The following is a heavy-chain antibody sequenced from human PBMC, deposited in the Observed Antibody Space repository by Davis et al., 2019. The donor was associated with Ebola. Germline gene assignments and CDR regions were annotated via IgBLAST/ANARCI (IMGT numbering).Heavy chain of an antibody. CDR1: GYTFTSHD. D-gene: IGHD1-26*01. J-gene: IGHJ4*02. Sequence: ASVKVSCKASGYTFTSHDINWVRQATGQGLEWVGWINPNSGNTGYARKFQGRVTMTRTTSINTAYMELSSLRSEDTAVYFCARDSSGVVGANDFDYWGQGTLVTVSS. V-gene: IGHV1-8*01. CDR2: INPNSGNT. CDR3: ARDSSGVVGANDFDY.